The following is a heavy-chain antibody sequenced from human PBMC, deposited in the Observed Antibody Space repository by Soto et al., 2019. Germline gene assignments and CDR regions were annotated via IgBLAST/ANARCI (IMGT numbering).Heavy chain of an antibody. J-gene: IGHJ4*02. CDR2: INHSGST. CDR1: GGSFSGYY. CDR3: ARVGSGWYGTGMNFDY. Sequence: SETLSLTCAVYGGSFSGYYWSWIRQPPGKGLEWIGEINHSGSTNYNPSLKSRVTISVDTSKNQFSLKLSSVTAADTAVYYCARVGSGWYGTGMNFDYWGQGTLVTVSS. V-gene: IGHV4-34*01. D-gene: IGHD6-19*01.